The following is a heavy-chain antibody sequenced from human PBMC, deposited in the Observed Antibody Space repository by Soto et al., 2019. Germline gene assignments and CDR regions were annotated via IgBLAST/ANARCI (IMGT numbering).Heavy chain of an antibody. D-gene: IGHD2-15*01. J-gene: IGHJ4*02. CDR3: GRRGRDGGY. CDR2: IYHSGST. Sequence: QVQLQESGPGLVKPSWTLSLTCAVSGGSISSTNWGSWVRHPPGKGLEWIGEIYHSGSTNYNPSLKSRVTISVDKSTNQFTLKMSSVTAADTAVYYCGRRGRDGGYWGQGTLVTVSS. V-gene: IGHV4-4*02. CDR1: GGSISSTNW.